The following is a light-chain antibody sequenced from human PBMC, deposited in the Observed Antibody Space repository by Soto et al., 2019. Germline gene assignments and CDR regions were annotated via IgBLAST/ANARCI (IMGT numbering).Light chain of an antibody. CDR3: CSYAGSSTHV. CDR1: SSDVGSSNL. J-gene: IGLJ1*01. CDR2: EVS. V-gene: IGLV2-23*02. Sequence: QSALTQPASVSGSPGQSITFSCTGTSSDVGSSNLVSWYQQHPGKAPKLLIHEVSKRPSGVSNRFSGSKSGNTASLTISGLQAEDEADYYCCSYAGSSTHVFGTGTKLTVL.